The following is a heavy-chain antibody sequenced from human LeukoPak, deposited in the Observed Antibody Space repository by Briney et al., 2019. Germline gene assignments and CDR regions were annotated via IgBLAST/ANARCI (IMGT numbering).Heavy chain of an antibody. CDR1: GGSISSSSYY. V-gene: IGHV4-39*02. D-gene: IGHD3-9*01. Sequence: SETLSLTCTVSGGSISSSSYYWGWIRQPPGKGLEWIGSIYYSGSTYYNPSLKSRVTISVDTSKNQFSLKLSSVTAADTAVYYCARDVTYYDILTGYYRDAFDIWGQGTVVTVSS. CDR2: IYYSGST. J-gene: IGHJ3*02. CDR3: ARDVTYYDILTGYYRDAFDI.